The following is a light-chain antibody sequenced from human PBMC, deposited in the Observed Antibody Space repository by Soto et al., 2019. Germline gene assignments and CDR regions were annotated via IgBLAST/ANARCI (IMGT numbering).Light chain of an antibody. CDR1: QVIGSRY. V-gene: IGKV3-20*01. Sequence: EIVMTQSPGTLSLSPGERATISCRASQVIGSRYLAWYHQKSGQAPRLLIYGTSSRATGIPDRFSGSGSGTDFTLTISRLEPEDFGVYYCQQYGSSPPLTFGGGTKVEIK. CDR2: GTS. J-gene: IGKJ4*01. CDR3: QQYGSSPPLT.